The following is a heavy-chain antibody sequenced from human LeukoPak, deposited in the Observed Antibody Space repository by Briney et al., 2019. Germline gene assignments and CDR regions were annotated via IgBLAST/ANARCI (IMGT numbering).Heavy chain of an antibody. CDR3: TYGGYFDFDY. Sequence: GGSLRLSCVASGFTFNRYWMIWVRQAPGKGLEWVGRIRSKANSYATAYAASVKGRFTISRDDSKNTAYLQMNSLKTEDTAVYYCTYGGYFDFDYWGQGTLVTVSS. CDR2: IRSKANSYAT. J-gene: IGHJ4*02. CDR1: GFTFNRYW. V-gene: IGHV3-73*01. D-gene: IGHD4-17*01.